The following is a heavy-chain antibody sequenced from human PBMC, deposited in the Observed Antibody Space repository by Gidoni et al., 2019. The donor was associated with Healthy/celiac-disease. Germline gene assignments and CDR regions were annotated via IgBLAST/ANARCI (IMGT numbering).Heavy chain of an antibody. D-gene: IGHD3-16*01. Sequence: QVQLQESGPGLVKPSQTLSPTCPVSGGPLRIGGYYWSWTRQNPGKGLEWIGYIYYSGSTYYNPSLKSRVTISVDTSKNQFSLKLSSVTAADTAVYYCARDLGDVEGGMDVWGQGTTVTVSS. V-gene: IGHV4-31*03. J-gene: IGHJ6*02. CDR3: ARDLGDVEGGMDV. CDR2: IYYSGST. CDR1: GGPLRIGGYY.